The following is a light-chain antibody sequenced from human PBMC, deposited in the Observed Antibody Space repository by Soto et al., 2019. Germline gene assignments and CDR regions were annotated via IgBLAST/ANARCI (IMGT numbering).Light chain of an antibody. CDR2: GAS. CDR3: QQRSNWPIT. CDR1: QSVTSSY. Sequence: EILFTQSPGTLSFSPXERSTLXXXPSQSVTSSYLAWWQQKPGQAPRLLIYGASSRATGIPDRFSGSGSGTDFTLTISRLEPEDFAVYYCQQRSNWPITFGQGTRLEIK. V-gene: IGKV3D-20*02. J-gene: IGKJ5*01.